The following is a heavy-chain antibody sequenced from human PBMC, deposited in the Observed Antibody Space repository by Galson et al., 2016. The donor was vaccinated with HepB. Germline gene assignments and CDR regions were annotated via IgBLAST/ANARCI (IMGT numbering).Heavy chain of an antibody. V-gene: IGHV3-30-3*01. CDR3: ARVLKGRGIILYSYYGMDV. Sequence: SLRLSCAASGFTFSSYAMHWVRQAPGKGLEWVAVISYDASNKYYGDSVKGRFTISRDNSKNTLYLQMDGLRADDTAVYYCARVLKGRGIILYSYYGMDVWGQGTTVTVSS. J-gene: IGHJ6*02. CDR1: GFTFSSYA. D-gene: IGHD3-10*01. CDR2: ISYDASNK.